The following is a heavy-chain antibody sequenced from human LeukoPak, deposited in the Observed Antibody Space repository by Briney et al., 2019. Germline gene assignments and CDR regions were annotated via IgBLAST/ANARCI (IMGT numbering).Heavy chain of an antibody. J-gene: IGHJ4*02. D-gene: IGHD5-12*01. CDR1: GYTFTGHY. V-gene: IGHV1-2*02. Sequence: ASVKVSCKASGYTFTGHYIHWVRQAPGQGLEWMGWINPNSGGTNYAQKFQGRVTMTRDTSISTAYMELSRLRSDDTAVYYCARDSSYSGYDAALFDYWGQGTLVTVSS. CDR3: ARDSSYSGYDAALFDY. CDR2: INPNSGGT.